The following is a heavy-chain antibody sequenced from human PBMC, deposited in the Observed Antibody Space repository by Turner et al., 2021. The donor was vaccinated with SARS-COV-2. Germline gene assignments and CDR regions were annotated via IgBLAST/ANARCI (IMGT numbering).Heavy chain of an antibody. V-gene: IGHV3-30-3*01. D-gene: IGHD1-26*01. CDR1: GLTFTSYA. CDR3: ARGHSGNYYYFDY. CDR2: ISYDGSNK. Sequence: QVQLVESVGGVVQPARSLSLSCAASGLTFTSYAIHWVRQAPGKGLEWVALISYDGSNKYYSDSVKGRFTISRDNSKNTLFLQMNSLRTEDTAVYYCARGHSGNYYYFDYWGQGTLVTVSS. J-gene: IGHJ4*02.